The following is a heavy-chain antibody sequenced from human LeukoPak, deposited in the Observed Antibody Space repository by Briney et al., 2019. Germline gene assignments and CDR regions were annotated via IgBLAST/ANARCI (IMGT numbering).Heavy chain of an antibody. D-gene: IGHD3-22*01. J-gene: IGHJ4*02. Sequence: AGGSLRLSCAASGFTFSSYAMSCVRQAPGKGLEWVSAISGSGGSTYYADSVKGRFTISRDNSKSTLYLQMNSLRAEDTAVYYCAKDQRRDSSGYLGYFDYWGQGTLVTVSS. CDR1: GFTFSSYA. CDR2: ISGSGGST. V-gene: IGHV3-23*01. CDR3: AKDQRRDSSGYLGYFDY.